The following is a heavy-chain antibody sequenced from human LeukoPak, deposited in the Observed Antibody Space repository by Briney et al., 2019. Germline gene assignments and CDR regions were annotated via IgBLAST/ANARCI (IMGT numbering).Heavy chain of an antibody. V-gene: IGHV3-21*01. J-gene: IGHJ3*02. CDR1: GFTFSSYS. CDR3: ARGPAYSSTHAFDI. D-gene: IGHD6-19*01. Sequence: AGGSQRLSCAASGFTFSSYSMTWVRQAPGKGLEWVSSISSSSSYIYYADSVKGRFTISRDNAKNSLYLQMNSLRAEDTAVYYCARGPAYSSTHAFDIWGQGTMVTVSS. CDR2: ISSSSSYI.